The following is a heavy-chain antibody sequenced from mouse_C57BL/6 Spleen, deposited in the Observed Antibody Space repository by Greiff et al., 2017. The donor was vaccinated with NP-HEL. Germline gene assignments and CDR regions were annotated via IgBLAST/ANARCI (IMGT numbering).Heavy chain of an antibody. D-gene: IGHD2-2*01. CDR3: ARSPSMVKYAMDY. J-gene: IGHJ4*01. Sequence: QVQLKESGAELVRPGASVKLSCKASGYTFTDYYINWVKQRPGQGLEWIARIYPGSGNTYYNEKFKGKATLTAEKSSSTAYMQLSSLTSEDSAVYFCARSPSMVKYAMDYWGQGTSVTVSS. V-gene: IGHV1-76*01. CDR1: GYTFTDYY. CDR2: IYPGSGNT.